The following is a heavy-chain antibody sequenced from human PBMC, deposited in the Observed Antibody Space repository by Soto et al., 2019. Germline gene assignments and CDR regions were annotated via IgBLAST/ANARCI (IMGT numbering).Heavy chain of an antibody. CDR2: IYYSGST. CDR3: AREYYDSSGPFWYFDL. J-gene: IGHJ2*01. CDR1: GGSISSGGYY. D-gene: IGHD3-22*01. Sequence: QVQLQESGPGLVKPSQTLCLTCTVSGGSISSGGYYWSWIRQHPGKGLEWIGYIYYSGSTYYNQSLKSRVTISVDTSKNQFSLKLSSVTAADTAVYYCAREYYDSSGPFWYFDLWGRGTLVTVSS. V-gene: IGHV4-31*03.